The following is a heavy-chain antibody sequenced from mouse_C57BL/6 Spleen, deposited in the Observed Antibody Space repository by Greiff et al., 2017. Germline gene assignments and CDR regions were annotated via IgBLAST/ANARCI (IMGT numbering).Heavy chain of an antibody. Sequence: QVHVKQPGAELVKPGASVKMSCKASGYTFTSYWITWVKQRPGQGLEWIGDICPGSGSTNYNEKFKSKATLTVDTSSSTAYMQLSSLTSEDSAVYYCARGSYWYFDVWGTGTTVTVSS. CDR1: GYTFTSYW. CDR2: ICPGSGST. J-gene: IGHJ1*03. CDR3: ARGSYWYFDV. V-gene: IGHV1-55*01.